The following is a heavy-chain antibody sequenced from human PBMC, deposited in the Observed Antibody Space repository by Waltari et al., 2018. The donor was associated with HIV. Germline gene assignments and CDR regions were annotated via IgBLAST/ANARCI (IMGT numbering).Heavy chain of an antibody. CDR2: INHNSGDT. CDR3: ARVRGGGMDV. J-gene: IGHJ6*02. D-gene: IGHD5-12*01. CDR1: GNTFTGYY. V-gene: IGHV1-2*05. Sequence: QEHLVQSGAEVKKPGASVKVSCTAYGNTFTGYYIHWVRQAPGQGLEWVGRINHNSGDTHYAQKFQGRVTMTRDTSISTGYMELHSLTSDDTGVYFCARVRGGGMDVWGQGTTVTVSS.